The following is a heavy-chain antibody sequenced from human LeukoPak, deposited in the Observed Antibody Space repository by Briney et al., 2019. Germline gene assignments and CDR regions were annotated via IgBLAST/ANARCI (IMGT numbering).Heavy chain of an antibody. V-gene: IGHV3-33*08. CDR2: IWYDGSNK. Sequence: GRSLRLSCAASGFTFSSYGMHWVRQAPGKGLEWVAVIWYDGSNKYYADSVKGRFTISRDNSKNTLYLQMNSLRAEDTAVYYCARYDILTGTFDYWGQGTLVTVSS. D-gene: IGHD3-9*01. CDR3: ARYDILTGTFDY. J-gene: IGHJ4*02. CDR1: GFTFSSYG.